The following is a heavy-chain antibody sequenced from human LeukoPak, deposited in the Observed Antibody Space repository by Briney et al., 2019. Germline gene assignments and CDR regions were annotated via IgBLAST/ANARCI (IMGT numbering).Heavy chain of an antibody. CDR2: IYYTGSP. CDR1: AGSITNDY. Sequence: PSQTLSLTCAVSAGSITNDYWGWNRQPPGGGREWDGYIYYTGSPNYSPTLKSRVTISVDTSKNQFYLKLNSVTAADTAVYYCARPQWLVTMGPWFDPWGQGTLVTVSS. J-gene: IGHJ5*02. V-gene: IGHV4-59*01. D-gene: IGHD6-19*01. CDR3: ARPQWLVTMGPWFDP.